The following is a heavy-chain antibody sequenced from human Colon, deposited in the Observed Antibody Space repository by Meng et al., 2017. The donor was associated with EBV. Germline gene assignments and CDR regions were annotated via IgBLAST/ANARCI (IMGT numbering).Heavy chain of an antibody. CDR2: IYHSGST. D-gene: IGHD3-10*01. CDR3: ARRRGGSGRNC. CDR1: GGSISSNGYY. V-gene: IGHV4-39*01. Sequence: QLQLQEAGPGVGKLSETLSLTGTVSGGSISSNGYYWDWVRQPPGKGLEWIGAIYHSGSTSYNPSLQSRVTMFVDTSKNQFSLMLTSVTATDTAVYYCARRRGGSGRNCWGQGTLVTVSS. J-gene: IGHJ4*02.